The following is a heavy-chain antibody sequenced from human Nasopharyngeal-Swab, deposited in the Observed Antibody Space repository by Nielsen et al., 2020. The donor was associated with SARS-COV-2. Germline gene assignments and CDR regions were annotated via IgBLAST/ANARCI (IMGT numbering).Heavy chain of an antibody. CDR2: INQSGST. D-gene: IGHD2-15*01. CDR3: ARGRRDFVVALGAQFDY. J-gene: IGHJ4*02. Sequence: SETLSLTCTVSSGSVGGYYWSWIRQPPGKGLGWIGEINQSGSTNYNPSLKSRVTISVDTSKNQFSLKLSSVTAADTAVYYCARGRRDFVVALGAQFDYWGQGTLVTVSS. V-gene: IGHV4-34*01. CDR1: SGSVGGYY.